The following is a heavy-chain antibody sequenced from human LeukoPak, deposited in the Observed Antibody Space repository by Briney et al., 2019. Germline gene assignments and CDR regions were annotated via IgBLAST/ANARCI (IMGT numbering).Heavy chain of an antibody. Sequence: GGSLRLSCAASGFTFSSYAMSWVRQAPGKGLEWVSAISGSGGSTYYADSVKGRFTISRDNSKNTLYLQMNSLRAEGTAVYYCAKGIYDSSGYYYAMEFFDYWGQGTLVTVSS. V-gene: IGHV3-23*01. CDR1: GFTFSSYA. J-gene: IGHJ4*02. D-gene: IGHD3-22*01. CDR2: ISGSGGST. CDR3: AKGIYDSSGYYYAMEFFDY.